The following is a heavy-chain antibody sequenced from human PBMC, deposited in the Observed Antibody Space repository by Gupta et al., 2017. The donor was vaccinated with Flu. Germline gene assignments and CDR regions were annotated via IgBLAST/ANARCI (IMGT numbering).Heavy chain of an antibody. D-gene: IGHD4-17*01. CDR3: ARDVGSGDYDS. CDR2: ISRDGSVI. J-gene: IGHJ5*01. V-gene: IGHV3-7*01. Sequence: EGQLVESGGGLVQPGGSLRLSCGASGFTPSDNCMSWVCKAPGKGPELVANISRDGSVINYMDFVRGRFTISRDNAKNAVYFQMNSLRVDDTAVYYCARDVGSGDYDSWGQGTLVTVSS. CDR1: GFTPSDNC.